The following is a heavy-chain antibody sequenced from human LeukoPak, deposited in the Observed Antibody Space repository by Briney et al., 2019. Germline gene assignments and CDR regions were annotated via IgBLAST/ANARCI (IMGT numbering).Heavy chain of an antibody. Sequence: SETLSLTCAVYGGSFSGYYWTWIRQPPGKGLEWIGEITHSGSTNYNPSLKSRVTISTDTSNHHFSLRLSSVTAADMAVYYCARDSTPTVTGSFDYWGQGTLVTVSS. CDR3: ARDSTPTVTGSFDY. J-gene: IGHJ4*02. CDR2: ITHSGST. CDR1: GGSFSGYY. V-gene: IGHV4-34*01. D-gene: IGHD4-17*01.